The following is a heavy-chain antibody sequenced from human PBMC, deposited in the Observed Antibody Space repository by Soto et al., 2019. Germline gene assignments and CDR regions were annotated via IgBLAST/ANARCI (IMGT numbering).Heavy chain of an antibody. D-gene: IGHD6-13*01. CDR3: AREKPYSSSWYHDY. Sequence: QVQLQQWGAGLLKPSETLSLTCAVYGGSFSGYYWSWIRQPPGKGLEWIGEINHSGSTNYNPSLKSRATIPVDPSKNQFSLKLRSVTAAATAVYYCAREKPYSSSWYHDYWGQGTLVTVSS. J-gene: IGHJ4*02. V-gene: IGHV4-34*01. CDR2: INHSGST. CDR1: GGSFSGYY.